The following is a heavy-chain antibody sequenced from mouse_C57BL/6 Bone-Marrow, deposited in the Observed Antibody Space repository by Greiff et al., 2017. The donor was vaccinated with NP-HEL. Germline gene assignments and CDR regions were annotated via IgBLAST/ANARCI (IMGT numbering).Heavy chain of an antibody. Sequence: DVKLVESGGDLVKPGGSLKLSCAASGFTFSSYGMSWVRQTPDKRLEWVATISSGGSYTYYPDSVKGRFTISRDNAKNTLYLQMSSLKSEDTAMYYCARRAYYSNYGGFAYWGQGTLVTVSA. D-gene: IGHD2-5*01. CDR1: GFTFSSYG. CDR3: ARRAYYSNYGGFAY. V-gene: IGHV5-6*02. J-gene: IGHJ3*01. CDR2: ISSGGSYT.